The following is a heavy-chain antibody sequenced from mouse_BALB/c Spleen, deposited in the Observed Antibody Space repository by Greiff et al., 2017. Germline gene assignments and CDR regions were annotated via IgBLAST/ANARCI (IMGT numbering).Heavy chain of an antibody. D-gene: IGHD1-1*02. Sequence: EVQGVESGGGLVQPGGSLKLSCAASGFTFSSYGMSWVRQTPDKRLELVATINSNGGSTYYPDSVKGRFTISRDNAKNTLYLQMSSLKSEDTAMYYCARGYGRYFDYWGQGTTLTVSS. CDR2: INSNGGST. CDR3: ARGYGRYFDY. J-gene: IGHJ2*01. CDR1: GFTFSSYG. V-gene: IGHV5-6-3*01.